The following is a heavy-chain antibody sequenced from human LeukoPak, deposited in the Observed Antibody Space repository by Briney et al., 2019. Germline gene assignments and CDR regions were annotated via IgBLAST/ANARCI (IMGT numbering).Heavy chain of an antibody. V-gene: IGHV4-59*01. CDR1: GGSFSGYY. CDR3: ALYYYGSGSPNY. D-gene: IGHD3-10*01. CDR2: IYYSGST. J-gene: IGHJ4*02. Sequence: SETLSLTCAVYGGSFSGYYWSWIRQPPGKGLEWIGYIYYSGSTNYNPSLKSRVTISVDTSKNQFSLKLSSVTAADTAVYYCALYYYGSGSPNYWGQGTLVTVSS.